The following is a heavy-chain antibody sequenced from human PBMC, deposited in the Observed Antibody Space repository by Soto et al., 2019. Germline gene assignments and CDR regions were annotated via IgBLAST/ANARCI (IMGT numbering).Heavy chain of an antibody. CDR3: ARGGCSSLDY. CDR1: GYTFTGSY. J-gene: IGHJ4*02. D-gene: IGHD6-6*01. CDR2: INPNSGCT. V-gene: IGHV1-2*02. Sequence: QVQLVQSGAEVKKPGASVKVSCKASGYTFTGSYMHWVRQAPGQGPEWMGWINPNSGCTTYAQKFQGRVTVTRDTAISTAYMELSSLRSDDTAVYYCARGGCSSLDYWGQGTLVTVSS.